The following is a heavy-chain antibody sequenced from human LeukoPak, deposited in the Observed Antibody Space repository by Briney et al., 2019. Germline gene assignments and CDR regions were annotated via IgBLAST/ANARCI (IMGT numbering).Heavy chain of an antibody. V-gene: IGHV4-4*07. J-gene: IGHJ6*02. CDR2: IYTSGST. D-gene: IGHD3-10*01. Sequence: SETLSLTCIVSGGSISSYYWSWIRQPAGKGLEWIGRIYTSGSTNYNPSLKSRVTMSVDTSKNQFSLKLSSVTAADTAVYYCARDGRITMVRGVTDGMNVWGQGTTVTVSS. CDR1: GGSISSYY. CDR3: ARDGRITMVRGVTDGMNV.